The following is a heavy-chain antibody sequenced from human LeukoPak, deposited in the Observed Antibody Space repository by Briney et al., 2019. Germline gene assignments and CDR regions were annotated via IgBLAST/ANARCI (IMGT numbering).Heavy chain of an antibody. CDR2: IRYDGSNK. CDR1: GFTFSSYG. D-gene: IGHD3-10*01. CDR3: AKRYYGSGRHSFDY. Sequence: PGGSLRLSCAASGFTFSSYGMHWVRQAPGKGLEWVAFIRYDGSNKYYADSVKGRFTVSRDNSKNTLYLQMNSLRAEDTAVYYCAKRYYGSGRHSFDYWGQGTLVTVSS. J-gene: IGHJ4*02. V-gene: IGHV3-30*02.